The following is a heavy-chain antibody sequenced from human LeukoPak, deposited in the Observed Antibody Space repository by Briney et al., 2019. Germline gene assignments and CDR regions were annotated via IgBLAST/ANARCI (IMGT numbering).Heavy chain of an antibody. D-gene: IGHD3-22*01. J-gene: IGHJ4*02. V-gene: IGHV4-39*07. Sequence: SETLSLTCTVSGGSISSNSYYWGWIRQPPGKGLEWIGSIYHSGSTYYNPSLKSRVTISVDTSKNQFSLKLSSVTAADTAVYYCAGMRYDSSGYYVGPFDYWGQGTLVTVSS. CDR2: IYHSGST. CDR3: AGMRYDSSGYYVGPFDY. CDR1: GGSISSNSYY.